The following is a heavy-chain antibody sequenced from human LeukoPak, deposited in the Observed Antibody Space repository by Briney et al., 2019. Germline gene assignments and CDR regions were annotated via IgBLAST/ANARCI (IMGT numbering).Heavy chain of an antibody. CDR2: LTGSSTTI. J-gene: IGHJ3*02. CDR1: GFTFSNYA. V-gene: IGHV3-48*02. CDR3: ARMTSGFDM. Sequence: PGGSLRLSCAASGFTFSNYAMAWVRQAPGKGLEWVSYLTGSSTTIEYADSVKGRFTISRDNAKNSLYLQMNSLRDEDTAVYYCARMTSGFDMWGQGTMVSVSS.